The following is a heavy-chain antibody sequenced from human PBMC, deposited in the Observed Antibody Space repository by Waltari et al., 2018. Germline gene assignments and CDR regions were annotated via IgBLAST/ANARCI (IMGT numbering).Heavy chain of an antibody. CDR2: IIPNIGAS. J-gene: IGHJ4*02. CDR1: GGSFGRFA. D-gene: IGHD2-2*01. CDR3: ATDTSPPY. Sequence: VLLVQSGAEVMKPGSSVHVSCKASGGSFGRFAISWLRQAAGEGLEWMGGIIPNIGASNYAQKFQGRVTITADDSTRIAYMEVSSLSFEDTAVYFCATDTSPPYWGQGTLVIVSS. V-gene: IGHV1-69*01.